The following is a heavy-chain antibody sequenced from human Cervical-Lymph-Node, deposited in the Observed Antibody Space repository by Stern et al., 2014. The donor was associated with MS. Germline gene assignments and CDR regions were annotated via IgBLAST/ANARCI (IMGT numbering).Heavy chain of an antibody. J-gene: IGHJ6*02. CDR2: IIPFSGAT. V-gene: IGHV1-45*02. D-gene: IGHD3/OR15-3a*01. Sequence: QVQLVESGAEVKKTGSSVTLSCTASGGTLNFRRLHWVRQAPGQALEWMGWIIPFSGATKYTQRFQDRVTFTKDRSMSTMYMTLNGLKSEDTAIYFCAVSPTGLVIWADCGMDVWGQGTTVAVSS. CDR1: GGTLNFRR. CDR3: AVSPTGLVIWADCGMDV.